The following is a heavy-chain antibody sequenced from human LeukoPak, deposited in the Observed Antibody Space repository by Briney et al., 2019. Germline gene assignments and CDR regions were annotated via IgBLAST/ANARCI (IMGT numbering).Heavy chain of an antibody. V-gene: IGHV1-18*01. CDR3: ARASPQTYYYDSSGYQGAFDI. D-gene: IGHD3-22*01. CDR1: GYTFTSYG. Sequence: ASVKVSCKASGYTFTSYGISWVRQAPGQGLEWMGWISAYNGNTNYAQKLQGRVTMTTDTSTSTAYMELRSLRSDDTAVYYCARASPQTYYYDSSGYQGAFDIWGQGTMVTVFS. CDR2: ISAYNGNT. J-gene: IGHJ3*02.